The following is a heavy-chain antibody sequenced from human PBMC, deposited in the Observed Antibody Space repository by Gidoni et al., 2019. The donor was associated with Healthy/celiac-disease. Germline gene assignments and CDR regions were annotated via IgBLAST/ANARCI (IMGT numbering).Heavy chain of an antibody. J-gene: IGHJ4*02. D-gene: IGHD3-3*01. Sequence: EVQLVESGGGLVQPGGSLRLSCAASGFTFSSYAMSWVRQAPGKGLEWVSAISGSGGSTYYADSVKGRFTISRDNSKNTLYQQMNSLRAEDTAVYYCAKGGYDFWSGYFLGDYWGQGTLVTVSS. V-gene: IGHV3-23*04. CDR1: GFTFSSYA. CDR2: ISGSGGST. CDR3: AKGGYDFWSGYFLGDY.